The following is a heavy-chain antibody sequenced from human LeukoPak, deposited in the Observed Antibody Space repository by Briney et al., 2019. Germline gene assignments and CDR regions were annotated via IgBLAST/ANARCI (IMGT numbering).Heavy chain of an antibody. D-gene: IGHD3-22*01. CDR2: IYYSGST. J-gene: IGHJ4*02. CDR1: GGSISSYY. V-gene: IGHV4-59*12. CDR3: ARPTYYYDSSGSFNY. Sequence: SETLSLTCTVSGGSISSYYWSWIRQPPGKGLEWIGYIYYSGSTNYNPSLKSRVTISVDTSKNQFSLKLSSVTAADTAVYYCARPTYYYDSSGSFNYWGQGTLVTVSS.